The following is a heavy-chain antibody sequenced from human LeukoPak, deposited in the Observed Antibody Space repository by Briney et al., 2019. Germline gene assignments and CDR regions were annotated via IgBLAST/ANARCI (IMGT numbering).Heavy chain of an antibody. D-gene: IGHD3-22*01. CDR2: ISSSSSYI. J-gene: IGHJ5*02. V-gene: IGHV3-21*01. CDR3: ARYDSSGYYPGNWFDP. Sequence: PGGSLRLSCAASGFTFSSYSMNWVRQAPGKGLEWVSSISSSSSYIYYADSVKGRFTISRDNAKNSLYLQMNSLRAEDTAVCYCARYDSSGYYPGNWFDPWGQGTLVTVSS. CDR1: GFTFSSYS.